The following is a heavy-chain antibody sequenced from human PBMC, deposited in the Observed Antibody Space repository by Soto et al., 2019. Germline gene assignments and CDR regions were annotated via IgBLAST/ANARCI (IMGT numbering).Heavy chain of an antibody. Sequence: QVQLVQSGAEVKKPGSSVKVSCKASGGTFSSYAISWVRQAPGQGLEWMGGIIPIFGTANYAQKFQGRVTITAAESTSTAYMALSSLRSEETAVYYCASPTKPLYYGYGMDVWGQGTTVTVSS. D-gene: IGHD1-1*01. V-gene: IGHV1-69*12. J-gene: IGHJ6*02. CDR2: IIPIFGTA. CDR1: GGTFSSYA. CDR3: ASPTKPLYYGYGMDV.